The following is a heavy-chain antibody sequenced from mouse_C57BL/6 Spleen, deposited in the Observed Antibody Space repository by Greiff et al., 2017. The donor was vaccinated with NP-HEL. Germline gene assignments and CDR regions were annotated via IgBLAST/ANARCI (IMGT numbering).Heavy chain of an antibody. CDR2: INPGSGGT. CDR3: ARSGMVRDAMDY. V-gene: IGHV1-54*01. J-gene: IGHJ4*01. D-gene: IGHD2-3*01. CDR1: GYAFTNYL. Sequence: VQLQESGAELVRPGTSVKVSCKASGYAFTNYLIEWVKQRPGQGLEWIGVINPGSGGTNYNEKFKGKATLTADKSSSTAYMQLSSLTSEDSAVYFCARSGMVRDAMDYWGQGTSVTVSS.